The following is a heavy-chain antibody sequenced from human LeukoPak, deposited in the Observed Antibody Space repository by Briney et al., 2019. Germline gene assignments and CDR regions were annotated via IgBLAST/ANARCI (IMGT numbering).Heavy chain of an antibody. CDR2: IYYSGST. J-gene: IGHJ6*03. CDR1: GGSISSYY. V-gene: IGHV4-59*01. D-gene: IGHD3-3*01. Sequence: SETLSLTCTVSGGSISSYYWSWIRQPPGKGLEWVGYIYYSGSTNYNPSLKSRVTISVDTSKNQFSLKLSSVTAADTAVYYCARSHYDFWSGYYRPYYYYMDVWGKGTTVTVSS. CDR3: ARSHYDFWSGYYRPYYYYMDV.